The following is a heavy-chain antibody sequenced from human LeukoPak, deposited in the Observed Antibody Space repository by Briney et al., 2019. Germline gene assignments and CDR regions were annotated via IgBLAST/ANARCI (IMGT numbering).Heavy chain of an antibody. D-gene: IGHD5-24*01. CDR1: GFTFSSYD. CDR2: ISSSGSTK. J-gene: IGHJ4*02. Sequence: GGSLRLSCAASGFTFSSYDMHWVRQAPGKGLEWVSYISSSGSTKYYADSVKGRLTISGDNDKRSVYLQMNSLRAEDTAVYYCARDRDGYNLGFGYWGQGTLVTVSS. CDR3: ARDRDGYNLGFGY. V-gene: IGHV3-48*03.